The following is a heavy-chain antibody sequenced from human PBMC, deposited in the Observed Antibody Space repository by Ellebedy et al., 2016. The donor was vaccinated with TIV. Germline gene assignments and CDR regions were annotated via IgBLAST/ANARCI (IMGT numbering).Heavy chain of an antibody. J-gene: IGHJ6*02. V-gene: IGHV1-18*01. CDR1: GYTFTSYG. CDR2: INAYNGNT. D-gene: IGHD3-22*01. Sequence: ASVKVSXXASGYTFTSYGISWVRQAPGQRPEWMGWINAYNGNTNYAQNLQGRVNMTTDTSTTTAYMELRSLRSDDTAVYYCARLRLYYYDTRSHGLDVWGQGTTVTVSS. CDR3: ARLRLYYYDTRSHGLDV.